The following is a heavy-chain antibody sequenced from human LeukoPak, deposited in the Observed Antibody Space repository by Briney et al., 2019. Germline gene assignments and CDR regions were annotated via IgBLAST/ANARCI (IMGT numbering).Heavy chain of an antibody. CDR2: VSGSGSHT. Sequence: GGSLRLSCAASGFTFTTYAMSWVRQAPGKGLEWVSSVSGSGSHTYYADSVKGRFTISRDNSKNTLYLQMNSLRAEDTAVYYCAKDTGSGSYSYYYYGMDVWGQGTTVTVSS. J-gene: IGHJ6*02. V-gene: IGHV3-23*01. CDR1: GFTFTTYA. D-gene: IGHD3-10*01. CDR3: AKDTGSGSYSYYYYGMDV.